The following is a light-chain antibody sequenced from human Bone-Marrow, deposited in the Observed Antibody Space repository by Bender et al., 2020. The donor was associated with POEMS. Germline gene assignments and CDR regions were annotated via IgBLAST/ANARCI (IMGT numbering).Light chain of an antibody. CDR1: NSNIGSNY. CDR3: AVWDDSLNGWV. V-gene: IGLV1-44*01. Sequence: QSVLTQPPSASGPPGQRVTISCSGSNSNIGSNYVYWFQQLPGTAPKLLIYSSHRRPSEVPDRFSGSRSGTSASLAISGLQSEDEADYYCAVWDDSLNGWVFGGGTKLTVL. CDR2: SSH. J-gene: IGLJ3*02.